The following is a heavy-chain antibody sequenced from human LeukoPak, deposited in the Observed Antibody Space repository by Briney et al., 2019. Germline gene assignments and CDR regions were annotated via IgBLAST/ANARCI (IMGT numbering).Heavy chain of an antibody. CDR3: ATGVVVPAASPFLFDY. CDR1: GYTFTSYG. V-gene: IGHV1-18*01. Sequence: ASVKVSCKASGYTFTSYGISWVRQAPGQGLEWMGWISAYNGNTNYAQKFQGRVTMTTDTSTSTAYMELRSLRSDDTAVYYCATGVVVPAASPFLFDYWGQGTLVTVSS. CDR2: ISAYNGNT. D-gene: IGHD2-2*01. J-gene: IGHJ4*02.